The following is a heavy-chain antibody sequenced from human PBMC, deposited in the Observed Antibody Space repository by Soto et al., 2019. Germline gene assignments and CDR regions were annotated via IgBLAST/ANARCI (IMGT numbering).Heavy chain of an antibody. V-gene: IGHV4-30-2*01. CDR1: GGSIRSGGYA. CDR3: AKGYSTGWSEGYFDY. CDR2: IYHSGYT. Sequence: SETLSLTCAVAGGSIRSGGYAWNWIRQPPGKGLEWIGYIYHSGYTSYNPSLKNRVTVSRDNSKNTLYLQINSLRPDDTAVYFCAKGYSTGWSEGYFDYWGQGALVTVS. J-gene: IGHJ4*02. D-gene: IGHD6-19*01.